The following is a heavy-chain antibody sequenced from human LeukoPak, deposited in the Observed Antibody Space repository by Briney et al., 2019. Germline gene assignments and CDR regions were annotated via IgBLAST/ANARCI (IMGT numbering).Heavy chain of an antibody. J-gene: IGHJ5*01. Sequence: GGSLRLSCVASGFSSGNYAMSWVRQAPGKGLQWVSQISGTGGATWYAGFARDRFTISRDNSKKTLYLQMSGLRVEDTAMYYCVKDPRDTYGTNWFVSWGQGTLLIVSS. V-gene: IGHV3-23*01. CDR2: ISGTGGAT. CDR1: GFSSGNYA. CDR3: VKDPRDTYGTNWFVS. D-gene: IGHD2-21*01.